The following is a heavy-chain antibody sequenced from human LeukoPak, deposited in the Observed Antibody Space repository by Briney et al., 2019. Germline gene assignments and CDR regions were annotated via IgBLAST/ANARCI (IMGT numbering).Heavy chain of an antibody. Sequence: SQTLSLTCTVSGGSISSGGYYWSWIRQHPGKGLEWIGYIYYSGSTYYNPSLKSRVTISVDTSKNQFSLKLSSVTAADTAVYYCASYNDYYDSSGYYYDWSDPWGQGTLVTVSS. V-gene: IGHV4-31*03. CDR3: ASYNDYYDSSGYYYDWSDP. D-gene: IGHD3-22*01. CDR1: GGSISSGGYY. J-gene: IGHJ5*02. CDR2: IYYSGST.